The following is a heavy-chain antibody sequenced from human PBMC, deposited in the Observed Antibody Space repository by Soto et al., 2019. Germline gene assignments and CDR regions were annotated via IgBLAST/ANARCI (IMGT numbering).Heavy chain of an antibody. CDR1: GGSISTNH. D-gene: IGHD4-17*01. CDR2: FYYNTDT. V-gene: IGHV4-59*01. Sequence: SSETLSLTCTVSGGSISTNHWSWIRQPPGKGLEWIAYFYYNTDTNYNPSLKSRVTISVNTSKNQFSLNLSSVTAADTAVYYCARLGATVAYDYWGQGILVIVS. CDR3: ARLGATVAYDY. J-gene: IGHJ4*02.